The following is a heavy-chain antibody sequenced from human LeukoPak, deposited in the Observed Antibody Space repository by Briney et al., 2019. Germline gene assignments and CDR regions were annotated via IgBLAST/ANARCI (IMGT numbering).Heavy chain of an antibody. Sequence: SETLSLTCTVSGGSISSYYWSWIRQPPGKGLEWIGYIYYSGSTNYNPSLKSRVTISVDTSKNQFSLKLSSVTAADTAVYYCARRDTYYYDSSGYYYPYYFDYWGQGTLVTVSS. D-gene: IGHD3-22*01. CDR3: ARRDTYYYDSSGYYYPYYFDY. CDR1: GGSISSYY. CDR2: IYYSGST. V-gene: IGHV4-59*12. J-gene: IGHJ4*02.